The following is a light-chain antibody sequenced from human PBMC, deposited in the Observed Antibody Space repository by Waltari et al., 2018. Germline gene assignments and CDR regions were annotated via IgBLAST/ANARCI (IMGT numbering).Light chain of an antibody. J-gene: IGKJ1*01. V-gene: IGKV3-15*01. CDR2: GAS. CDR3: QQYNNWPT. CDR1: QTVSRN. Sequence: ETVMTQSLATLSVSLGKRATLSCRASQTVSRNLAWYQQKPGQAPRLLIYGASTRASGLPDRFSGSGSGTEFTLTINSLQSEDLAVYYCQQYNNWPTFGQGTKVEIK.